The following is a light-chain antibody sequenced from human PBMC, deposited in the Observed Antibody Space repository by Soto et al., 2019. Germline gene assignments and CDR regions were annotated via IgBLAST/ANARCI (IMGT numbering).Light chain of an antibody. Sequence: EIVLTQSPGTLSLSPGARATLSCRATHNIHSDYLAWYQQKLGQAPRLLIYGASSRATDIPDRFSGSGSGTDFTLTISRLEPEDFAVYYCQKYGSSHTFGQGTKLEIK. J-gene: IGKJ2*01. CDR3: QKYGSSHT. CDR2: GAS. CDR1: HNIHSDY. V-gene: IGKV3-20*01.